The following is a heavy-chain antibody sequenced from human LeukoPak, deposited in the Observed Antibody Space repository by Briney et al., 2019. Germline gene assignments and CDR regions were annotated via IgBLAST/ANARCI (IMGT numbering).Heavy chain of an antibody. CDR1: GFTFSSYA. J-gene: IGHJ4*02. CDR3: AKANTVVTLGASSDY. D-gene: IGHD4-23*01. Sequence: GGSLRLSCAASGFTFSSYAMSWVRQAPGKGLEWVSAISGSGGSTYYADSVKGRFTISRDNSKNTLYLQMNSLRAEDTAVYYCAKANTVVTLGASSDYWGQGTLVTVSS. CDR2: ISGSGGST. V-gene: IGHV3-23*01.